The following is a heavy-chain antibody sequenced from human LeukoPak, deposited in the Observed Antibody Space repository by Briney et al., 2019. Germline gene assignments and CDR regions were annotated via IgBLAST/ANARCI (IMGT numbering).Heavy chain of an antibody. V-gene: IGHV1-2*02. J-gene: IGHJ3*02. CDR3: ARARAGYSGYLDAFDI. CDR2: INPNSGGT. D-gene: IGHD5-12*01. CDR1: GYTFTGYY. Sequence: WASVKVSCKASGYTFTGYYMHWVRQAPGQGLEWMGWINPNSGGTNYAQKFQGRVTMTRDTSISTVYMELSRLRSDDTAVYYCARARAGYSGYLDAFDIWGQGTMVTVSS.